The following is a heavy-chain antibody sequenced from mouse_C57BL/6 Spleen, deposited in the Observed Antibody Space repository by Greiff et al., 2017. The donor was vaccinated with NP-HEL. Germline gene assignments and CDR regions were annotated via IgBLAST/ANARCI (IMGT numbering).Heavy chain of an antibody. CDR1: GYTFTDYY. CDR2: INPNNGGT. V-gene: IGHV1-26*01. J-gene: IGHJ4*01. Sequence: VQLQQSGPELVKPGASVKISCKASGYTFTDYYMNWVKQSHGKSLEWIGDINPNNGGTSYNQKFKGKATLTVDKSSSTAYMELRSLTSEDSAVYYCARRGDGFSMDYWGQGTSVTVSS. D-gene: IGHD2-3*01. CDR3: ARRGDGFSMDY.